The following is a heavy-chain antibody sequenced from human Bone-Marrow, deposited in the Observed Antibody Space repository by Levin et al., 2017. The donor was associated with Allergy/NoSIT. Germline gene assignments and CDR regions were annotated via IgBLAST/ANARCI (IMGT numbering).Heavy chain of an antibody. V-gene: IGHV3-30-3*01. J-gene: IGHJ6*02. CDR2: ISFDGNNQ. Sequence: RGESLKISCVASGLNFSNYALHWVRQAPGRGLEWVAVISFDGNNQYYADSVKGRFTISRDNSKSTLYLQVNSLRAEDTALYYCARDGSTYYDILTGYYKGDDYYGMDVWGQGTSVAVSS. CDR1: GLNFSNYA. CDR3: ARDGSTYYDILTGYYKGDDYYGMDV. D-gene: IGHD3-9*01.